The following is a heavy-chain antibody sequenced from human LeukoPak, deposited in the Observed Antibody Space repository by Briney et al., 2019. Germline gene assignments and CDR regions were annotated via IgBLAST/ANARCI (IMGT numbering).Heavy chain of an antibody. CDR2: SRNKVNRYTT. V-gene: IGHV3-72*01. D-gene: IGHD3-10*01. J-gene: IGHJ5*02. CDR3: TRGVLVGGVFWFDP. CDR1: GFTFSDHY. Sequence: GGSLRLSCAASGFTFSDHYMDWVRQAPGAGLEWVGRSRNKVNRYTTEYAASVQGRFIISRDESRNSVYLQMNSLKTEDTAVYFCTRGVLVGGVFWFDPWGQGILVSVSS.